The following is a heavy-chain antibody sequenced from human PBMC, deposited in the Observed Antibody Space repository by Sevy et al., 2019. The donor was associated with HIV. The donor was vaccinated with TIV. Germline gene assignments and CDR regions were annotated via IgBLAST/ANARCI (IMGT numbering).Heavy chain of an antibody. Sequence: GGSLRLSCAASGFSFHDYAMHWVRQAPGKGLEWVSGISWNSGSIGYADSVKGRFTISRDNAKNSLYLDMNSLRAEDTAFYYCVKDINRGSDSINCYRYYYYYYGLDVWGQGTTVTVSS. CDR3: VKDINRGSDSINCYRYYYYYYGLDV. CDR1: GFSFHDYA. CDR2: ISWNSGSI. J-gene: IGHJ6*02. V-gene: IGHV3-9*01. D-gene: IGHD2-2*01.